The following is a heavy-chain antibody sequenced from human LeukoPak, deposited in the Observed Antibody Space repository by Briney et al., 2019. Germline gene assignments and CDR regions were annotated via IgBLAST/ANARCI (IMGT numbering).Heavy chain of an antibody. V-gene: IGHV1-69*04. J-gene: IGHJ4*02. Sequence: SVKVSFKASGGTFSSYAISWVRQAPGQGLEWMGRIIPILGIANYAQMFQGRVTITADKSTSTAYMELSSLRFEDTAVYYCARGDGYNNGVCDYWGEGTLVSVSS. D-gene: IGHD5-24*01. CDR3: ARGDGYNNGVCDY. CDR2: IIPILGIA. CDR1: GGTFSSYA.